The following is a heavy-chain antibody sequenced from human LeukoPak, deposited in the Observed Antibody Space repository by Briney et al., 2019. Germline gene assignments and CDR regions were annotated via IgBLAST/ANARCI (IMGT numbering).Heavy chain of an antibody. CDR2: INHSGST. CDR3: ARDSGGHDY. J-gene: IGHJ4*02. Sequence: GSLRLSCAASGFTFSSYSMNWVRQPPGKGLEWIGEINHSGSTNYNPSLKSRVTISVDTSKNQFSLKLSSVTAADTAVYYCARDSGGHDYWGQGTLVTVSS. CDR1: GFTFSSYS. V-gene: IGHV4-34*01. D-gene: IGHD2-15*01.